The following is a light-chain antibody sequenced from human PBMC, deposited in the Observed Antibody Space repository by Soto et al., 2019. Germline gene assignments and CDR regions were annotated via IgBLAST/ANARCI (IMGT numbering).Light chain of an antibody. Sequence: QAVVTQEPSLTVSPGGTVTLTCGSSTGAVTSGHYPYWFQQKPGQAPRTLIYDTSNKHSWTPARFSGSLLGGKAALTLSGAQPEDEAEYYCLLSYSGARPEHWVFGGGTKLTVL. CDR2: DTS. CDR1: TGAVTSGHY. V-gene: IGLV7-46*01. J-gene: IGLJ3*02. CDR3: LLSYSGARPEHWV.